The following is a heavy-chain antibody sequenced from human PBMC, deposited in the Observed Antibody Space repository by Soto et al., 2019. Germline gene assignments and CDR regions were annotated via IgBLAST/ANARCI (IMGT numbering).Heavy chain of an antibody. D-gene: IGHD6-19*01. CDR2: INTYNGNT. J-gene: IGHJ5*02. CDR1: GYTFISYG. V-gene: IGHV1-18*01. Sequence: GASVKVSCKPSGYTFISYGISCVRQPPGQGLEWMGWINTYNGNTNQAQKLQGRVTMTTDTSTSTAYMELRSLRSDDTAVYYCARGPQGSGWRGKWFDPWGQGTLVTVSS. CDR3: ARGPQGSGWRGKWFDP.